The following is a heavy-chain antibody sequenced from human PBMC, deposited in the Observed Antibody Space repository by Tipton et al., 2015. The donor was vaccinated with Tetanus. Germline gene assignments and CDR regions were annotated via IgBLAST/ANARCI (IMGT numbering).Heavy chain of an antibody. V-gene: IGHV6-1*01. D-gene: IGHD1-14*01. J-gene: IGHJ4*02. CDR3: SIESPALDC. CDR2: TYYRSKWYN. Sequence: GLVKPSQTLSPTCVISGDSVSRNNATWNWIRQSPSRGLEWLGRTYYRSKWYNDYAPSVKSRITIKPDTSKNQFSLQLNSMTPEDTAVFFCSIESPALDCWGQGILVTVSS. CDR1: GDSVSRNNAT.